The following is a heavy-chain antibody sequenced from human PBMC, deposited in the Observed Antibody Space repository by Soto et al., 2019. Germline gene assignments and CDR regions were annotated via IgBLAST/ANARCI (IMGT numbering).Heavy chain of an antibody. V-gene: IGHV1-69*13. CDR2: IIPIFGTA. J-gene: IGHJ3*02. D-gene: IGHD3-22*01. CDR1: GGTFSSYA. CDR3: ASPSYYYDSSFGDAFDI. Sequence: SVKVSCKASGGTFSSYAISWVRQAPGQGLEWMGGIIPIFGTANYAQKFQGRVTITADESTSTAYMELSSLRSEDTAVYYCASPSYYYDSSFGDAFDIWGQGTMVTVSS.